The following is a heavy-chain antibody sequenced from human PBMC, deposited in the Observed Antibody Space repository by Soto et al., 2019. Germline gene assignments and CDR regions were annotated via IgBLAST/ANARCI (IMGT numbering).Heavy chain of an antibody. J-gene: IGHJ4*02. V-gene: IGHV3-23*01. D-gene: IGHD3-22*01. Sequence: LRLSWAASGVTFSSYAMIWVRQAPLKGLEWVSAISGSGGSTYYADSVKGRFTISRDNSKNTLYLQINSLRAEDTAVYYCANDENYDSSGYPYYFDYWAQGTLVIFSS. CDR3: ANDENYDSSGYPYYFDY. CDR2: ISGSGGST. CDR1: GVTFSSYA.